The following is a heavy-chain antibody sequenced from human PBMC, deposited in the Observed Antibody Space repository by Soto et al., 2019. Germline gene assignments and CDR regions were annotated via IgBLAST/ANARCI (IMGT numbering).Heavy chain of an antibody. Sequence: SETLSLTCTLFGGSISSYYWSWIRQPTGKGLERIGYIYYSGSTNYNPSLKSRVTISVDTSKNQFSLKLSSVTAADTAVYYCARAGYCSSTSCQSNYYYYYMDVWGKGTTVTVSS. D-gene: IGHD2-2*03. J-gene: IGHJ6*03. CDR3: ARAGYCSSTSCQSNYYYYYMDV. V-gene: IGHV4-59*01. CDR1: GGSISSYY. CDR2: IYYSGST.